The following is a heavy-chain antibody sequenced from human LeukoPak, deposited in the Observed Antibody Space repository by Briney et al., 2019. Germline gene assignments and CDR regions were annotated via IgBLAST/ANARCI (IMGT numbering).Heavy chain of an antibody. CDR2: MNPHTGNT. V-gene: IGHV1-8*01. CDR1: GYTFTSYD. J-gene: IGHJ4*02. Sequence: ASVKVSCKASGYTFTSYDIYWVRQATGQGREWMGWMNPHTGNTDYAQKFQGRVTMTRDTSTRTAYMEFSGLRSEDTAVYYCARAPLGPYYDNSGTTFDYWGQGALVTVSS. CDR3: ARAPLGPYYDNSGTTFDY. D-gene: IGHD3-22*01.